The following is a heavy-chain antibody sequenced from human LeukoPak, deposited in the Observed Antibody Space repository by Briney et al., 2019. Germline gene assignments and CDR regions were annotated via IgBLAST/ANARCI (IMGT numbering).Heavy chain of an antibody. Sequence: ASVKVSCKASGYTFTSYDINWVRQATEQGLEWMGWMNPNSGNTGYAQKFQGRITMTRNTSISTAYMELSSLRSEDTAVYYCARDHSTTGMYNWGQGTLVTVSS. CDR2: MNPNSGNT. CDR3: ARDHSTTGMYN. D-gene: IGHD1-26*01. CDR1: GYTFTSYD. J-gene: IGHJ4*02. V-gene: IGHV1-8*01.